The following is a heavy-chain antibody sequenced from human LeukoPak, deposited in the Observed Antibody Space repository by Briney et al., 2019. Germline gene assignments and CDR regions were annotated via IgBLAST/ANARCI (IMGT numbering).Heavy chain of an antibody. D-gene: IGHD3-22*01. J-gene: IGHJ4*02. CDR3: ARIPHYYDSSGHDGPFDY. CDR2: INHSGST. CDR1: GGSFSGYY. V-gene: IGHV4-34*01. Sequence: PSETLSLTCAVYGGSFSGYYWSWIRQPPGKGLEWIGEINHSGSTNYNPSLKSRVTISVDTSKNQLSLKLSSVTAADTAVYYCARIPHYYDSSGHDGPFDYWGQGTLVTVSS.